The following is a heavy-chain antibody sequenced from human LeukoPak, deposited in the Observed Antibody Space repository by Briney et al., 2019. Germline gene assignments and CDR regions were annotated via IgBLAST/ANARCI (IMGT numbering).Heavy chain of an antibody. D-gene: IGHD3-22*01. CDR1: GFTFSSYE. J-gene: IGHJ6*03. CDR2: ISSSGSTI. CDR3: AIRKGDYYDSKIYYYMDV. Sequence: GGSLRLSCAASGFTFSSYEMNWVRQAPGKGLEWVSYISSSGSTIYYADSVKGRFTISRDNAKNSLYLQMNSLRAEDTAVYYCAIRKGDYYDSKIYYYMDVWGKGTTVTVSS. V-gene: IGHV3-48*03.